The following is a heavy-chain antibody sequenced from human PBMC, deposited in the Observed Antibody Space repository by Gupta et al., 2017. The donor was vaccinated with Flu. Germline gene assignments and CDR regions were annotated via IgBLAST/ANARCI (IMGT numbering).Heavy chain of an antibody. CDR1: GLPFSSYS. D-gene: IGHD1-26*01. Sequence: EVQLVESGGGLVKPGGSLRLSCVASGLPFSSYSMNWVRQAPEKGLEWVSSISSSSSYIYYADSVKGRFTVSRDNAENSLYLQMNSLRAEDTAVYYCARSWEPSGNFDYWGQGTLVTVSS. CDR2: ISSSSSYI. V-gene: IGHV3-21*01. J-gene: IGHJ4*02. CDR3: ARSWEPSGNFDY.